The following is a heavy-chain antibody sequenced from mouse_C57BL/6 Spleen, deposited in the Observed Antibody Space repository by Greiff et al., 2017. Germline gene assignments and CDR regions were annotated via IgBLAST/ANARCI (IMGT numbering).Heavy chain of an antibody. Sequence: EVQLQESGGGLVKPGGSLKLSCAASGFTFSSYAMSWVRQTPEKRLEWVATISDGGSYTYYPDNVKGRFTISRDNAKNNLYLQMSHLKSEDTAMYYCARDDPYAMDYWGQGTSVTVSS. J-gene: IGHJ4*01. V-gene: IGHV5-4*01. CDR2: ISDGGSYT. CDR3: ARDDPYAMDY. CDR1: GFTFSSYA.